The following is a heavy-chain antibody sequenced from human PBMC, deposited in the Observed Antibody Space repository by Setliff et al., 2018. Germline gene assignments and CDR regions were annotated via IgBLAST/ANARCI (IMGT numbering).Heavy chain of an antibody. CDR2: IKQDGSEK. Sequence: PGGSLRLSCAASGFTFSTYWMSWVRQAPGKGLEWVANIKQDGSEKYYVDSVKGRFSISRDNAKNSLYLQMNSLRAEDTAVYYCAKDLYWELPRGGLGYWGQGTLVTVSS. J-gene: IGHJ4*02. D-gene: IGHD1-26*01. CDR3: AKDLYWELPRGGLGY. V-gene: IGHV3-7*03. CDR1: GFTFSTYW.